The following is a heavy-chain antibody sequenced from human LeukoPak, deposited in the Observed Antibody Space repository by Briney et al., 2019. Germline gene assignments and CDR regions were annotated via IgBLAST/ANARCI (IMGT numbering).Heavy chain of an antibody. V-gene: IGHV1-2*02. Sequence: ASVKVSCKASGYAFTGYYMHWVRQAPGQGLEWMGWINPNSGGTNYAQKFQGRVTMTRDTSISTAYMELSRLRSDDTAVYYCAGDLHNWNYRFDYWGQGTPVTVSS. CDR3: AGDLHNWNYRFDY. D-gene: IGHD1-7*01. CDR1: GYAFTGYY. J-gene: IGHJ4*02. CDR2: INPNSGGT.